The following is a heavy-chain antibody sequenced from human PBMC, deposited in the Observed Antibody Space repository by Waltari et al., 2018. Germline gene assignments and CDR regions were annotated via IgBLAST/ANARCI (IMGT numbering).Heavy chain of an antibody. V-gene: IGHV4-38-2*01. CDR2: IYHSGST. J-gene: IGHJ1*01. CDR1: GYSISSGYY. Sequence: QVQLQESGPGLVKPSETLSLTCAVSGYSISSGYYWGWIRQPPGKGLEWIGSIYHSGSTYYNPSRKSRVTRSVDTSKNQFSLKLSSVTAADTAVYYCASPGIAAAGTPIQHWGQGTLVTVSS. CDR3: ASPGIAAAGTPIQH. D-gene: IGHD6-13*01.